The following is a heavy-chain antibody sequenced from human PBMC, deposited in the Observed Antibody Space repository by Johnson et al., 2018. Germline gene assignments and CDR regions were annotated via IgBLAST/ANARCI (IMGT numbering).Heavy chain of an antibody. CDR3: ARALRPVGAFDI. V-gene: IGHV3-30*03. CDR2: ISYDGSNK. J-gene: IGHJ3*02. Sequence: QVQLVQSGGGVVQPGRSLGLSCAASGFTFSSYGMHWVRQAPGKGLEWVAVISYDGSNKYYADSVKGRFTISRDNSKNTLYLQMNSLRAEDTAVYYCARALRPVGAFDIWGQGTMVTVSS. D-gene: IGHD1-14*01. CDR1: GFTFSSYG.